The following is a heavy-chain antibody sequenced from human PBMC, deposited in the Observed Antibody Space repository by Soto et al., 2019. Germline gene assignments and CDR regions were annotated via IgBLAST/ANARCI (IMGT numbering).Heavy chain of an antibody. J-gene: IGHJ5*02. CDR1: GYTFPSYD. D-gene: IGHD2-15*01. Sequence: ASVKVSCKASGYTFPSYDINWVRQATGQGLEWMGWMNPNSGNTGYAQKFQGRVTMTRNTSISTAYMELSSLRSEDTAVYYCARDYIGYCSGGSCYRTQNWFDPWGQGTLVTVSS. CDR2: MNPNSGNT. V-gene: IGHV1-8*01. CDR3: ARDYIGYCSGGSCYRTQNWFDP.